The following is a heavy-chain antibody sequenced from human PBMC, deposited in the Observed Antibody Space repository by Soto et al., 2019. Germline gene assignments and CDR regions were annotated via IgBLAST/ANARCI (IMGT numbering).Heavy chain of an antibody. Sequence: GASVKVSCKTSGYTFSSYGIHWVRQAPGQRLEWMGWISAYNGNTNYAQKLQGRVTMTTDTSTSTAYMELRSLRSDDTAVYYCARDIVVVVTRDYYFDYWGQGTLVTVSS. V-gene: IGHV1-18*01. CDR1: GYTFSSYG. D-gene: IGHD2-15*01. J-gene: IGHJ4*02. CDR3: ARDIVVVVTRDYYFDY. CDR2: ISAYNGNT.